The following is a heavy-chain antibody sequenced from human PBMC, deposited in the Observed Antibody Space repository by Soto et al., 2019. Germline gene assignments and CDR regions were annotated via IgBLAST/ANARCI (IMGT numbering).Heavy chain of an antibody. J-gene: IGHJ4*02. CDR2: ISYDGSNK. CDR3: ASARLDFDGLLPFDY. V-gene: IGHV3-30-3*01. D-gene: IGHD3-9*01. Sequence: QVQLVESGGGVVQPGRSLRLSCAASGFTFSSYAMHWVRQAPGKGLEWVAVISYDGSNKYYADSVKGRFTISRDNSKNTLYLQMNSLRAEDTAVYSCASARLDFDGLLPFDYWGQGTLVTVSS. CDR1: GFTFSSYA.